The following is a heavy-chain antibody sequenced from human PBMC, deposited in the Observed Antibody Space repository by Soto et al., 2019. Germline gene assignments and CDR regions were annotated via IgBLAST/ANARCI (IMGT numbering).Heavy chain of an antibody. Sequence: XXVTVSCKASGYTVTRYGISWVRQAPGQGVEWMGWISDXNDNQXYAQKLKGRVXXTTDTYTXXDYMELRSMRSDDTAVYYCARGGGYSTSYYADFWGQGTLVTVSS. CDR2: ISDXNDNQ. CDR3: ARGGGYSTSYYADF. D-gene: IGHD1-26*01. CDR1: GYTVTRYG. J-gene: IGHJ4*02. V-gene: IGHV1-18*01.